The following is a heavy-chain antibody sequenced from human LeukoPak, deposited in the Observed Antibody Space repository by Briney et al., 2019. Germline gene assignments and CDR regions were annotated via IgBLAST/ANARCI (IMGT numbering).Heavy chain of an antibody. CDR2: IKQDGREK. V-gene: IGHV3-7*01. CDR3: ARDKGSDFLDAFDI. CDR1: GFTFSSYW. D-gene: IGHD3-3*01. Sequence: GGSLRLSCAASGFTFSSYWMSWVRQAPGKGLEWVANIKQDGREKYYVDSVKGRFTISRDNAKNSLYLQMSSLRAEDTAVYYCARDKGSDFLDAFDIWGQGTMVTVSS. J-gene: IGHJ3*02.